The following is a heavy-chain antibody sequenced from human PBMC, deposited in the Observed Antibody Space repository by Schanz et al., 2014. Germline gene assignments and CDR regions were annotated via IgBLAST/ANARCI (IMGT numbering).Heavy chain of an antibody. CDR1: GASISSRDFY. Sequence: QVQLQESGPGLVKPSQTLSLTCTVSGASISSRDFYWSWIRQFPGKGLEWVSYVSRSTPDIYYADSVKGRFTMSRDNAKNSVCLQMNSLRAEDTAVYYCVRDSFFAFDYWGQGTLVTVSS. CDR2: VSRSTPDI. CDR3: VRDSFFAFDY. V-gene: IGHV3-11*06. J-gene: IGHJ4*02. D-gene: IGHD3-3*01.